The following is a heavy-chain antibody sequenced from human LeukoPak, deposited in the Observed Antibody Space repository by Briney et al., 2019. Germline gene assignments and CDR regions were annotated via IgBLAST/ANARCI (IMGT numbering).Heavy chain of an antibody. CDR2: ISASGGGT. V-gene: IGHV3-23*01. CDR1: GFTFSSYA. Sequence: GGSLRLSCAASGFTFSSYAMSWVRQAPGKGLEWVSAISASGGGTYHADSVKGRFTMSRDNSKNTLYLQMNSLRGEDTAVYFCVRRVATYYFDSWGQGALVTVSS. CDR3: VRRVATYYFDS. D-gene: IGHD5-12*01. J-gene: IGHJ4*02.